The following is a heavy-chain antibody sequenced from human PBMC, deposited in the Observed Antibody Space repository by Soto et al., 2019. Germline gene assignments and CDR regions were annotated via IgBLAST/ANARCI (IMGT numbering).Heavy chain of an antibody. J-gene: IGHJ4*02. CDR2: IHHDGST. CDR3: AREGNLGRWLQPLDF. Sequence: QEKLPHTYTVYGSTLLRTSCRRWGRRSPGKGLEWIGEIHHDGSTNYNPSLKSRVTMSVDASKNQFSLRLISVTAADTAIYFCAREGNLGRWLQPLDFWGQGTLVTVS. D-gene: IGHD5-12*01. V-gene: IGHV4-4*01. CDR1: GSTLLRTSC.